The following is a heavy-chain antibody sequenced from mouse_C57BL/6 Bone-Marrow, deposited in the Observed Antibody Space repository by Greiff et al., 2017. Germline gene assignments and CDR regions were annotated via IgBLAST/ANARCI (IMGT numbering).Heavy chain of an antibody. Sequence: VQGVESGPELVRPGVSVKISCKGSGYTFTDYAMHWVKQSHAKSLEWIGVISTYYGDASYNQKFKDKATMTVDKSSSTAYMELARLTSEDSAVYYCAKNDDGYYWFAYWGQGTLVTVSA. CDR2: ISTYYGDA. J-gene: IGHJ3*01. CDR1: GYTFTDYA. V-gene: IGHV1-67*01. D-gene: IGHD2-3*01. CDR3: AKNDDGYYWFAY.